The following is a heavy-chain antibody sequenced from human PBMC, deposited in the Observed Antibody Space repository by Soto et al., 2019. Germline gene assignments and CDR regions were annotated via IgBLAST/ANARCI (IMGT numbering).Heavy chain of an antibody. CDR1: GYTFASYF. Sequence: ASVKVSCKTSGYTFASYFIRWVRQAPGQGLEWMGIINPSADSTNYAQKFQGRVTVTRDTSTSTVYMELRSLRSEDTAVYFCAREYGGSRVFDYWGQGTVVTVSS. V-gene: IGHV1-46*01. CDR2: INPSADST. J-gene: IGHJ4*02. D-gene: IGHD1-26*01. CDR3: AREYGGSRVFDY.